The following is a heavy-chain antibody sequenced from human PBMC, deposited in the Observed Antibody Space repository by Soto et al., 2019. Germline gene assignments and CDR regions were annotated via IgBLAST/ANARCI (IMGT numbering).Heavy chain of an antibody. J-gene: IGHJ4*02. CDR3: ARAPGGPHGPGDI. CDR1: GYTFTSYA. CDR2: INAGNGNT. Sequence: QVKLVQSGAEVKKPGASVKVSCKASGYTFTSYAMHWVRQAPGQRREWMGWINAGNGNTKNSQKFQGRVTITRDTAACSAYMSLSSLVSEDTAVYFSARAPGGPHGPGDIWGQGTLVTVSS. D-gene: IGHD3-10*01. V-gene: IGHV1-3*01.